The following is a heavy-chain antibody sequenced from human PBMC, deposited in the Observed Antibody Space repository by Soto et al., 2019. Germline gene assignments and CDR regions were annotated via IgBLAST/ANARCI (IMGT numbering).Heavy chain of an antibody. CDR2: VDPGGGST. CDR3: ARSPRNWGFDY. CDR1: GYTFTSYS. J-gene: IGHJ4*02. D-gene: IGHD7-27*01. V-gene: IGHV1-46*01. Sequence: ASVKVSCKASGYTFTSYSIHWVRQAPGQGLEWMGVVDPGGGSTIYAQMFQGRVTMTRDTSTTTVYMELSSLRSEDTAVYYCARSPRNWGFDYWGLGTLVTVSS.